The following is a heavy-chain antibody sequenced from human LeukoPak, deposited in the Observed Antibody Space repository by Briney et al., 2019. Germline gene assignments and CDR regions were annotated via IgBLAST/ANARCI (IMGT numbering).Heavy chain of an antibody. CDR3: ARDYYDSSGYYSQFGYYMDV. D-gene: IGHD3-22*01. CDR2: INAGNGNT. J-gene: IGHJ6*03. CDR1: GYTFTSYA. Sequence: ASVKVSCKASGYTFTSYAMHWVRQAPGQRLEWMGWINAGNGNTKYSQEFQGRVTITRDTSASTAYMELSSLRSEDMAVYYCARDYYDSSGYYSQFGYYMDVWGKGTTVTVSS. V-gene: IGHV1-3*03.